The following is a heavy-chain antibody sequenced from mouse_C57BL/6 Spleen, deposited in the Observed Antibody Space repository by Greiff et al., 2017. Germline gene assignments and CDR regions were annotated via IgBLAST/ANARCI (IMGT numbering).Heavy chain of an antibody. J-gene: IGHJ2*01. CDR1: GYTFTSYW. Sequence: VQLQQPGTELVKPGASVKLSCKASGYTFTSYWMHWVKQRPGQGLEWIGDINPSNGGTNYNEQLKSKATLTVDKSSRTAYMQLRSLTSEDSAVYYCARSFRDYYEGYYCDYWGQGTTLTVSS. CDR2: INPSNGGT. CDR3: ARSFRDYYEGYYCDY. D-gene: IGHD1-1*01. V-gene: IGHV1-53*01.